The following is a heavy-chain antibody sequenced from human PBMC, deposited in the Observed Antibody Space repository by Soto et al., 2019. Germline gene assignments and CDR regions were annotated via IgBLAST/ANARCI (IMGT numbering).Heavy chain of an antibody. V-gene: IGHV4-39*01. D-gene: IGHD3-10*01. CDR2: IYYSGST. CDR3: ARPRHYGSGSSVPPRECAMDV. Sequence: PSETLSLTCTVSGGSISSNNYYWGWIRHPPGKGLEWIGSIYYSGSTYYNPSLKSRVTISADTSKNQFFLTLSSVTAADTAVYYCARPRHYGSGSSVPPRECAMDVWGQGTTVTVSS. J-gene: IGHJ6*02. CDR1: GGSISSNNYY.